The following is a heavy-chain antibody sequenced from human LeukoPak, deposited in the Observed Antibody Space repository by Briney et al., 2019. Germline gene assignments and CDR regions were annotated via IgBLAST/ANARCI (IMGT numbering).Heavy chain of an antibody. CDR3: AKDIAPQQLRYFQH. CDR2: ISWNSGSI. CDR1: GFTFDDYA. Sequence: PGRCLRLSCAASGFTFDDYAMHWVRQAPGKGLEWVSGISWNSGSIGYADSVKGRFTISRDNAKNSLYLQMNSLRAEDTALYYCAKDIAPQQLRYFQHWGQGTLVTVSS. V-gene: IGHV3-9*01. J-gene: IGHJ1*01. D-gene: IGHD6-13*01.